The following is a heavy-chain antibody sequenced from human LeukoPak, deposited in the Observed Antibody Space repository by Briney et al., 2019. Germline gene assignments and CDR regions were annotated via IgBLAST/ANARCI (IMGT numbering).Heavy chain of an antibody. CDR3: ASLRERSYYARGFDY. V-gene: IGHV3-53*01. CDR2: IYSDNT. D-gene: IGHD1-26*01. CDR1: GFTLSRNS. J-gene: IGHJ4*02. Sequence: GGSLRLSCTVSGFTLSRNSMRWVRQAPGKGVEWVSFIYSDNTHYSYSVKGRFTISRDNSKKTLYLQMNSPRAEDTAVYYCASLRERSYYARGFDYWGQGTLVTVSS.